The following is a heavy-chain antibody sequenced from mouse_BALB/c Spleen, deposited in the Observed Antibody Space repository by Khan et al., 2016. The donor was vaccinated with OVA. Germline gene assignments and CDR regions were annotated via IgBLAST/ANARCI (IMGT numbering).Heavy chain of an antibody. CDR3: ARDYWFAY. Sequence: EVQLVESGGDLVKPGGSLKLSCAASGFTFSNYAMSWVRQSPEKRLEWVASIGSGGSTYYLDSVKGRFTISRDNARNILYLQMSSLRSEDTALYYCARDYWFAYWGQGTLVTVSA. CDR2: IGSGGST. V-gene: IGHV5-6-5*01. CDR1: GFTFSNYA. J-gene: IGHJ3*01.